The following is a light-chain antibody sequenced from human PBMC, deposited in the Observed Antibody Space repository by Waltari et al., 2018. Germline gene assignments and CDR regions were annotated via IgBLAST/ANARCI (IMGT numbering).Light chain of an antibody. CDR2: GVN. CDR3: YSSAGSNNWV. Sequence: QSALTKPPSASGSPGQSVTISCTGTSRDVGPYVSWYQQHPGKAPQLMIYGVNKRPSGVPDRFSGSKSGNTASLTVSGLQADDEADYYCYSSAGSNNWVFGGGTKLTVL. V-gene: IGLV2-8*01. J-gene: IGLJ3*02. CDR1: SRDVGPY.